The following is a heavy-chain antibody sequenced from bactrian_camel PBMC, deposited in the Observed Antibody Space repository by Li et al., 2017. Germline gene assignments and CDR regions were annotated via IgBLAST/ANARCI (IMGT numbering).Heavy chain of an antibody. D-gene: IGHD4*01. CDR2: TYTGGGSE. CDR1: GYRIGSGC. J-gene: IGHJ4*01. V-gene: IGHV3S1*01. Sequence: HVQLVESGGGSVQAGGSLRLACVVTGYRIGSGCMGWFRQGPKNERERVAITYTGGGSEYYADSVKGRFTLSHAGRTLFLQMNSLKPEDTAVYYCAADFGDYGRTVCAVEFALYGSKGQGTQVTVS.